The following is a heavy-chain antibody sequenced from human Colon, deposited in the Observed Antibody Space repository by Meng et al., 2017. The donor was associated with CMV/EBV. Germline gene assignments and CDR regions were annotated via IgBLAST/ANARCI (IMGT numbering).Heavy chain of an antibody. CDR2: IFSNGTT. CDR3: ADFENGPGY. Sequence: RWVEFGVGLVHPGGALRLSCTVSAFHVSGGYMSLVPPAPGKALEWVPSIFSNGTTYYAHSVKGSFTISRDDSQNILFLQMNSLRAEDTDVYSCADFENGPGYWGQGTLVTVSS. D-gene: IGHD2-8*01. CDR1: AFHVSGGY. J-gene: IGHJ4*02. V-gene: IGHV3-66*01.